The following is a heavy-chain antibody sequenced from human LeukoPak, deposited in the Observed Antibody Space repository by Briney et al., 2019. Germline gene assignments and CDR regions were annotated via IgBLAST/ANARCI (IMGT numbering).Heavy chain of an antibody. CDR2: ISWNSGSI. J-gene: IGHJ4*02. CDR1: GFTFDDYA. Sequence: PGGSLRLSCAASGFTFDDYAMHWVRQAPGKGLEWVSGISWNSGSIGYADSVKGRFTISRDNAKNSLYLQMNSLRAEDTALYYCAKDMGNYYDSSGYAFDYWGQGTLVTVS. V-gene: IGHV3-9*01. D-gene: IGHD3-22*01. CDR3: AKDMGNYYDSSGYAFDY.